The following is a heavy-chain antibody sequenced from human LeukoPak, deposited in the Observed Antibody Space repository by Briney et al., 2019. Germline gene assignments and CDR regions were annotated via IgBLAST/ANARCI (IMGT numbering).Heavy chain of an antibody. CDR3: GRELNKSFRGVTPEGSDY. CDR1: GYTFISYG. V-gene: IGHV1-18*01. D-gene: IGHD4-23*01. J-gene: IGHJ4*02. CDR2: INTYNGYT. Sequence: GASVKVSCKASGYTFISYGISWVRQAPGQGLEWMGWINTYNGYTNYAQKFQGSVTMTTDKSTRTAYMELRSLRSDDTAVYYCGRELNKSFRGVTPEGSDYWGQGTLVTVSS.